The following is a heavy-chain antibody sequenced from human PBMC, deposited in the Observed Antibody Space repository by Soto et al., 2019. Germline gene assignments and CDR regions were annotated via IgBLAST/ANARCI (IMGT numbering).Heavy chain of an antibody. Sequence: GESLKISCKGSGYSFTSYWIGWVRQMPGKGLEWMGIIYPGDSDTRYSPSFQGQVTISADKSISTAYLQWSSLKASDTAMYYCARRTSYYGSGSYAFDIWGQGTMVTVSS. CDR1: GYSFTSYW. V-gene: IGHV5-51*01. J-gene: IGHJ3*02. D-gene: IGHD3-10*01. CDR2: IYPGDSDT. CDR3: ARRTSYYGSGSYAFDI.